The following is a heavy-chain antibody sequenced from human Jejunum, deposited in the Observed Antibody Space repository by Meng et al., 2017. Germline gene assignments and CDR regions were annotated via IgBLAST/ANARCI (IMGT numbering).Heavy chain of an antibody. J-gene: IGHJ5*02. D-gene: IGHD2-15*01. CDR3: ARGVVAGAPYPGHWFDP. Sequence: QVLLQGSGPGLVKPSQTLSLTCPVSGGSISSVDYYWSWIRQHPGKGLEWIGSIQYTGNAYQNPSLKSRLTMSIDTSENQFSLKLSSVTAADTAVYYCARGVVAGAPYPGHWFDPWGQGTLVTVSS. CDR1: GGSISSVDYY. CDR2: IQYTGNA. V-gene: IGHV4-31*03.